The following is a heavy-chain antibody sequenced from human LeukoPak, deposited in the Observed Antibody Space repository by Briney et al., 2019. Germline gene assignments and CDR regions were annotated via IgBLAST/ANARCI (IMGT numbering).Heavy chain of an antibody. V-gene: IGHV3-23*01. CDR2: ISGSGGST. CDR3: ATQAQGYNSYFDY. Sequence: PGGSLRLSCAASGFTFSSYAVSWVRQAPGKGLEWVSAISGSGGSTYYADSVKGRFTISRDNSKNTLYLQMNSLRAEDAAVYYCATQAQGYNSYFDYWGQGTLVTVSS. D-gene: IGHD5-24*01. CDR1: GFTFSSYA. J-gene: IGHJ4*02.